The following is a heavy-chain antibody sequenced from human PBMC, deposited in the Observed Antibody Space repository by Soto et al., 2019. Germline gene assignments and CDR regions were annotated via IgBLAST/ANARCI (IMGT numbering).Heavy chain of an antibody. Sequence: GGSLRLSCAASGFTVSSNYMSWVRQAPGKGLEWVSVFYIAGITYYADSVKGRFIISRDNSKNTMYLQLNSLRAEDTAVYYCARGWSYGLDYWGQGTLVTVSS. V-gene: IGHV3-66*01. J-gene: IGHJ4*02. CDR2: FYIAGIT. CDR1: GFTVSSNY. CDR3: ARGWSYGLDY. D-gene: IGHD5-18*01.